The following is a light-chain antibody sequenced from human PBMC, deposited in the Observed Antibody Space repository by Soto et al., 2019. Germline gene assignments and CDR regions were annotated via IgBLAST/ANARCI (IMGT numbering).Light chain of an antibody. CDR1: SSDVGGYSY. J-gene: IGLJ1*01. CDR2: DVR. V-gene: IGLV2-11*01. Sequence: QSALTQPRSVSGSPGQSVTISCTGTSSDVGGYSYVSWYQQHPGKAPKLMIYDVRKRPSGVPGRFSGSKSDNTASLTISGLQAEDEADYYCCSYAGRYTYVFGTGTKVTVL. CDR3: CSYAGRYTYV.